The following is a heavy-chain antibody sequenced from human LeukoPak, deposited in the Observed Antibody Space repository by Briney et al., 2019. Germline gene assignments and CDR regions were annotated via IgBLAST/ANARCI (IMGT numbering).Heavy chain of an antibody. CDR3: AREGLLGYCSSTSCYTGYFQH. CDR2: ICGSASST. J-gene: IGHJ1*01. CDR1: GFTFSNYA. Sequence: QPGGSLRLSCAASGFTFSNYAMGWVRQAPGKGLEWVTAICGSASSTYYADSVKGRFTISRDNAKNSLYLQMNSLRAEDTAVYYCAREGLLGYCSSTSCYTGYFQHWGQGTLVTVS. D-gene: IGHD2-2*02. V-gene: IGHV3-23*01.